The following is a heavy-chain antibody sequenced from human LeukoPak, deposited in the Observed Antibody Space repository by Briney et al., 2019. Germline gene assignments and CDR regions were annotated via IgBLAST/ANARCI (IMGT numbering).Heavy chain of an antibody. CDR2: IYYSGST. V-gene: IGHV4-39*07. Sequence: SETLSLTCTVSGGSISSSSYYWGWIRQPPGKGLEWIGSIYYSGSTYYNPSLKSRVTISVDTSKNQFSLKLSSVTAADTAVYYCARDAGSSWYFKNNWFDPWGQGTLVTVSS. CDR1: GGSISSSSYY. J-gene: IGHJ5*02. CDR3: ARDAGSSWYFKNNWFDP. D-gene: IGHD6-13*01.